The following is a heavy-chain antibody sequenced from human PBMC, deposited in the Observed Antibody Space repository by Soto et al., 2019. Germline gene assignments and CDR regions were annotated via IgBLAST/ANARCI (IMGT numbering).Heavy chain of an antibody. CDR1: GFTFSSYA. V-gene: IGHV3-23*01. CDR2: ISGGGGST. D-gene: IGHD2-2*01. CDR3: AKEKCSSTSCYNFDY. J-gene: IGHJ4*02. Sequence: PGGSLRLSCAASGFTFSSYAMTWVRQAPGKGLLWVSAISGGGGSTYYADSVKGRFTISRDNSKNTLYLQMNSLRAEDTAVYYCAKEKCSSTSCYNFDYWGQGTLVTVS.